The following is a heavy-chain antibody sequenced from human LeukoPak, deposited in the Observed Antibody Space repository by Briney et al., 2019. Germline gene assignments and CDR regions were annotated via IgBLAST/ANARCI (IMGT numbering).Heavy chain of an antibody. CDR2: INHSGST. V-gene: IGHV4-39*07. J-gene: IGHJ6*03. CDR3: ARVKGQLVRGHYYYYCYMDV. Sequence: SETLSLTCTVSGGSISSSSYYWVWIRQPPGTGLEWIGEINHSGSTNYNPSLKSRVTISVDTSKNQFSLKLSSVTAADTAVYYCARVKGQLVRGHYYYYCYMDVWGKGTTVTVSS. D-gene: IGHD6-6*01. CDR1: GGSISSSSYY.